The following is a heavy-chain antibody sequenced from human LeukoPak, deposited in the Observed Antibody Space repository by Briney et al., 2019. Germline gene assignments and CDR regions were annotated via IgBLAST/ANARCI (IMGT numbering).Heavy chain of an antibody. CDR2: INPSGCST. J-gene: IGHJ4*02. CDR1: GYTFTSYY. D-gene: IGHD1-14*01. CDR3: ARDNHFDY. V-gene: IGHV1-46*01. Sequence: ASVKVSCKASGYTFTSYYMHWVRQAPGQGLEGMGIINPSGCSTSYAYKFHGRVTMTRDMSTSTVYMELSSLRSEDTAVYYCARDNHFDYWGQGTLVSVSS.